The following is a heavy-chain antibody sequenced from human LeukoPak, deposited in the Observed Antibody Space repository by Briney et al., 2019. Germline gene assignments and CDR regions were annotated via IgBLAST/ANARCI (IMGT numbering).Heavy chain of an antibody. Sequence: PGRSLRLSCAASGFTFSSYGMHWVRQAPGKGLEWVAFIRYDGSNKYYADSVKGRFTISGGNSKNTLYLQMNSLRAEDTAVYYCAKNTRTGYYTSLDYWGQGTLVTVSS. D-gene: IGHD3/OR15-3a*01. V-gene: IGHV3-30*02. J-gene: IGHJ4*02. CDR2: IRYDGSNK. CDR3: AKNTRTGYYTSLDY. CDR1: GFTFSSYG.